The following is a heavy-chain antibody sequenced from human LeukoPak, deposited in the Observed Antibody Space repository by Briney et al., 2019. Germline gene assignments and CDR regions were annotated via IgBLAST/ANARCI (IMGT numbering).Heavy chain of an antibody. D-gene: IGHD6-13*01. Sequence: SETLSLTCTVSGDSIDSSRHYWGWIRQPPGKGLVWIGSIFYSGSTQYNPSLKSRVTISVDTSTNQFFLRLSSVSAADAAVYYCARHGWQHLVDVWFDPWGQGSQVIVSS. CDR2: IFYSGST. V-gene: IGHV4-39*01. CDR3: ARHGWQHLVDVWFDP. J-gene: IGHJ5*02. CDR1: GDSIDSSRHY.